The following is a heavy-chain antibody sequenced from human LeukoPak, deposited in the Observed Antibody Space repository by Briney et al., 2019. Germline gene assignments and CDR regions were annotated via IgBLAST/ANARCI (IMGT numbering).Heavy chain of an antibody. CDR1: GGSISSGDYY. V-gene: IGHV4-30-4*01. J-gene: IGHJ4*02. D-gene: IGHD3-22*01. Sequence: SETLSLTCTVSGGSISSGDYYWSWIRQPPGKGLGWIGYIYYSGSTYYNPSLKSRVTISVDTSKNQFSLKPSSVTAADTAVYYCASKSYDSSGYYYDSDYWGQGTLVTVSS. CDR3: ASKSYDSSGYYYDSDY. CDR2: IYYSGST.